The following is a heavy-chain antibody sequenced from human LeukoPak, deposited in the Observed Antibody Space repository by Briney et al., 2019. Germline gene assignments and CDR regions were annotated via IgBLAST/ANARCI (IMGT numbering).Heavy chain of an antibody. CDR3: ARGRWSGYSYGYYWFDP. Sequence: SQTLSLTCTVSGGSISSGSYYWSWIRQTPGKGLEWIGYIHSIGTTNYNPSLESRLTISIDTSKNQFSLKLSSVTAADTAVYYCARGRWSGYSYGYYWFDPWGQGTLVTVSS. J-gene: IGHJ5*02. D-gene: IGHD5-18*01. CDR1: GGSISSGSYY. V-gene: IGHV4-61*01. CDR2: IHSIGTT.